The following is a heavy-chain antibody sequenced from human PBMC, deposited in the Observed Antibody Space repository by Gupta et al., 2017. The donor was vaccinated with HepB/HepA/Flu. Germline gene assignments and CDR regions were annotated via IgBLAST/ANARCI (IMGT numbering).Heavy chain of an antibody. CDR1: GSTFSNFE. J-gene: IGHJ6*02. Sequence: EVQLVDSGGGLVQPGGSLRLSCAASGSTFSNFEMQWVRQAPGKGLEWVSYISRSGNTIHYADSVKGRFTISRDNAKNSLYLQMNSLRGEDTAIYYCAGDSTLGNRYGMDVWGQGTTVTVSS. V-gene: IGHV3-48*03. CDR2: ISRSGNTI. CDR3: AGDSTLGNRYGMDV.